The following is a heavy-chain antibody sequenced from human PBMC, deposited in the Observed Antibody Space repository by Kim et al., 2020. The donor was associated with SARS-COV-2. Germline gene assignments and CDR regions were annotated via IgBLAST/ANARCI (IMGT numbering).Heavy chain of an antibody. D-gene: IGHD3-22*01. CDR3: ARAAYYYDSSGTFDY. CDR2: INAGNGNT. Sequence: ASVKVSCKASGYTFTSYAMHWVRQAPGQRLEWMGWINAGNGNTKYSQKFQGRVTITRDTSASTAYMELSSLRSEDTAVYYFARAAYYYDSSGTFDYWGQGTLVTVSS. CDR1: GYTFTSYA. V-gene: IGHV1-3*01. J-gene: IGHJ4*02.